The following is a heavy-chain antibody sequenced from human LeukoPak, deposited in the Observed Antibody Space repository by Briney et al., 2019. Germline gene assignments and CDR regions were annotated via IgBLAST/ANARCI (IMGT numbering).Heavy chain of an antibody. Sequence: GGSLRLSCAASGFTVSSNYMSWVRQAPGEGLEWVANIRQDGGAKNYVDSVKGRFTISRDNAKKSLHLQMNSLRAEDTAVYYCAPPPIAATGNWGQGTLVTVSS. J-gene: IGHJ4*02. V-gene: IGHV3-7*01. CDR2: IRQDGGAK. D-gene: IGHD6-13*01. CDR1: GFTVSSNY. CDR3: APPPIAATGN.